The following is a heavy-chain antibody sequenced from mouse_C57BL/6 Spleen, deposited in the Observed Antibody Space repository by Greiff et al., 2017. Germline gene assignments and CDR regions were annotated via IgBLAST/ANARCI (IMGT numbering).Heavy chain of an antibody. Sequence: EVQLVESGGGLVQPGGSMKLSCAASGFTFSDAWMDWVRQSPEKGLEWVAEIRNKANNPATYYAESVKGRFTISRDDSKSSVYLQMNSLRAEDTGIYYCTRSNWDDFDYWGQGTTLTVSS. CDR3: TRSNWDDFDY. CDR2: IRNKANNPAT. V-gene: IGHV6-6*01. D-gene: IGHD4-1*01. CDR1: GFTFSDAW. J-gene: IGHJ2*01.